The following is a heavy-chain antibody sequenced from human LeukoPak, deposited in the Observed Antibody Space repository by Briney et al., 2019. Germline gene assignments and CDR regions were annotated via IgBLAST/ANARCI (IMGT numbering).Heavy chain of an antibody. Sequence: PGGSLRLSCAASGFTFSSYGMHWVRQAPGKGLEWVAFIRYDGRNKYYADSVKGRFTISRDKSKNTVYLQVNSLRAEDTAVYYCAKDHYYGSGSFDYWGQGTLVTVSS. CDR2: IRYDGRNK. CDR3: AKDHYYGSGSFDY. CDR1: GFTFSSYG. V-gene: IGHV3-30*02. J-gene: IGHJ4*02. D-gene: IGHD3-10*01.